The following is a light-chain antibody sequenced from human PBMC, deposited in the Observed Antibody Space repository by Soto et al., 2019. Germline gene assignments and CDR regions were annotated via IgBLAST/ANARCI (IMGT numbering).Light chain of an antibody. CDR1: SSNIGSNT. CDR2: TNN. Sequence: QSVLTQPPSASGTPGQSVTISCSGSSSNIGSNTVNWYQQLPGTAPKLVIYTNNQRPSGVSDRFSGSKSGTSASLAISGLQYEDEADDYCAAWDDSPNGLGVFGGGTKVTVL. J-gene: IGLJ3*02. V-gene: IGLV1-44*01. CDR3: AAWDDSPNGLGV.